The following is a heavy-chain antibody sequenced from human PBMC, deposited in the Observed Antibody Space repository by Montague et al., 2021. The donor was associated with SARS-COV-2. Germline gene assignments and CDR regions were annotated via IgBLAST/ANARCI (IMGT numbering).Heavy chain of an antibody. CDR2: IGIGGDT. CDR3: ARGGEWSSSSLPDY. CDR1: GFTFGGYD. V-gene: IGHV3-13*04. Sequence: SLRLSCAASGFTFGGYDMNWVRQAPGKGLEWVSAIGIGGDTYYLGSVKGRFIISRENAKNSLYLLMNSLRVGDTAVYYCARGGEWSSSSLPDYWGQGTLVTVSS. J-gene: IGHJ4*02. D-gene: IGHD6-6*01.